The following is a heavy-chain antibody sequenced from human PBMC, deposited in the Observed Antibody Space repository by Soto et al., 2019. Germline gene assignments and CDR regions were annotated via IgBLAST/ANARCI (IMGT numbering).Heavy chain of an antibody. J-gene: IGHJ4*02. CDR3: VKDTNFSLTTGFDY. Sequence: GGSLRLSCAASGFPFDDYAMHWVRQAPGKSLEWVSGIGWNSDRIAYADSVKGRFTISRDNAKKSLVLQMNSLRAEDTALYYCVKDTNFSLTTGFDYWGQGTLVTVSS. V-gene: IGHV3-9*01. D-gene: IGHD4-17*01. CDR1: GFPFDDYA. CDR2: IGWNSDRI.